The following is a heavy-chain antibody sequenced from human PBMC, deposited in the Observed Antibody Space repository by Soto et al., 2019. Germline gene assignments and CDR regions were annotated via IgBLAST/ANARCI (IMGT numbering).Heavy chain of an antibody. CDR2: ISAYNGNT. CDR3: ARDHYDSSGYYYPHAFDI. J-gene: IGHJ3*02. CDR1: GYTFTSYG. Sequence: ASVKVSCKASGYTFTSYGISWVRQAPGQGLEWMGWISAYNGNTNYAQKLQGRVTMTTDTSTSTAYMELRSLRSDDTAVYYCARDHYDSSGYYYPHAFDIWGQGTMVTVSS. V-gene: IGHV1-18*01. D-gene: IGHD3-22*01.